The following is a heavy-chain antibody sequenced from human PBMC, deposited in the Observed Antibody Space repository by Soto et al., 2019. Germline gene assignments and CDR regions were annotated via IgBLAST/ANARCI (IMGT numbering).Heavy chain of an antibody. CDR1: GYTFTGYY. CDR3: ARGGYCTNGVCYGGGYYYDMDV. D-gene: IGHD2-8*01. CDR2: INPNSGGT. Sequence: SVKVSCKASGYTFTGYYMHWVRQAPGQGLEWMGWINPNSGGTNYAQKFQGRVTMTRDTSISTAYMELSRLRSDDPAVYYCARGGYCTNGVCYGGGYYYDMDVWGQGTTVTVSS. V-gene: IGHV1-2*02. J-gene: IGHJ6*02.